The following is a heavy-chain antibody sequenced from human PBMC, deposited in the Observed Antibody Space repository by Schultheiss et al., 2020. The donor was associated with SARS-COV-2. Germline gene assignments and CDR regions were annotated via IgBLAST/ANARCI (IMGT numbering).Heavy chain of an antibody. CDR1: GFTFSSHAM. J-gene: IGHJ5*02. CDR3: AREAAAAAGGWFDP. D-gene: IGHD6-13*01. Sequence: GSLRLSCAASGFTFSSHAMNWVRQAPGKGLEWIGQVSHSGGTHYSPSLKRRVTISVDTFKSQFSLRLRSVTAADTAVYYCAREAAAAAGGWFDPWGQGTLVTVSS. V-gene: IGHV4-4*02. CDR2: VSHSGGT.